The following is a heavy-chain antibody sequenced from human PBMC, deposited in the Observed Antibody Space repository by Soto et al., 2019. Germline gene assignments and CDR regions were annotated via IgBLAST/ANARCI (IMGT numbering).Heavy chain of an antibody. CDR1: GFTFSSYA. J-gene: IGHJ4*02. CDR3: ARGDQPNYYDSSGEEFDY. Sequence: GGSLRLSCAASGFTFSSYAMHWVRQAPGKGLEWVAVISYDGSNKYYADSVKGRFTISRDNSKNTLYLQMNSLRAEDTAVYYFARGDQPNYYDSSGEEFDYWGQGTLVTVSS. D-gene: IGHD3-22*01. CDR2: ISYDGSNK. V-gene: IGHV3-30-3*01.